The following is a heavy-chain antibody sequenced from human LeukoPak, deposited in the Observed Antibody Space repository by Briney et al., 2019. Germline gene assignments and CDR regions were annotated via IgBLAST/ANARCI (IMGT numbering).Heavy chain of an antibody. J-gene: IGHJ4*02. V-gene: IGHV3-23*01. CDR1: GLIFRNYA. CDR3: AKWGDYDILTGYYVSDF. D-gene: IGHD3-9*01. Sequence: PGGSLRLSCAASGLIFRNYAMSWVRQAPGKGLEWVSAITGSGDTTYYADSVKGRFTISRDNSENTLYVEMNTLRAEDTAVYYCAKWGDYDILTGYYVSDFWGQGTLVTVSS. CDR2: ITGSGDTT.